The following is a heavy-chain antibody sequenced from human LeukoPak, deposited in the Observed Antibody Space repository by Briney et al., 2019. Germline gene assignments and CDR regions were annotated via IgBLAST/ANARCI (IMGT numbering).Heavy chain of an antibody. Sequence: GGSLRLSCAASGFTFSSYWMSWVRQAPGKGLEWVANRKQDGSEKYYVDSVKGRFTISRDNAKNSLYLQMNSLRAEDTAVYYCARDRLRASIFGENYGMDVWGQGTTVTVSS. V-gene: IGHV3-7*01. CDR3: ARDRLRASIFGENYGMDV. D-gene: IGHD3-3*01. CDR1: GFTFSSYW. J-gene: IGHJ6*02. CDR2: RKQDGSEK.